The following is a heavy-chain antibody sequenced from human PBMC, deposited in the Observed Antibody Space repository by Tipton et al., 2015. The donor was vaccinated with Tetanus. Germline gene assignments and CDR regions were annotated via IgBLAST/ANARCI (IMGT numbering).Heavy chain of an antibody. V-gene: IGHV3-7*03. D-gene: IGHD6-19*01. CDR2: IKEDGSQK. Sequence: SLRLSCSASGFTFSSYWMSWVRQVPGKGLEWVANIKEDGSQKFYVESVKGRFTISRDDAKNMLYLQMNSLRAEDTAVYYCAKDGGTSGWYIHFDYWGQGTLVTVSS. J-gene: IGHJ4*02. CDR3: AKDGGTSGWYIHFDY. CDR1: GFTFSSYW.